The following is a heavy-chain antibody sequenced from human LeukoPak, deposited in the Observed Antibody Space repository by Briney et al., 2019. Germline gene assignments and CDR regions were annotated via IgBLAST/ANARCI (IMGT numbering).Heavy chain of an antibody. V-gene: IGHV3-21*01. J-gene: IGHJ4*02. D-gene: IGHD4-23*01. CDR2: ISSSSSYI. CDR1: GFTFSSYS. Sequence: PGGSLRLSCAASGFTFSSYSMNWVRQAPGKGLEWVSSISSSSSYIYYADSVKGRSTISRDNAKNSLYLQMNSLRAEDTAVYYCVRDLRWSFDYWGQGTLVTVSS. CDR3: VRDLRWSFDY.